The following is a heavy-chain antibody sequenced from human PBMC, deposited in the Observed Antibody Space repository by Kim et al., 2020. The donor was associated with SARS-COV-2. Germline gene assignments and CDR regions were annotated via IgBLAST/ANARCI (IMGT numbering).Heavy chain of an antibody. Sequence: GGSLRLSCAASGFTFSSYSMNWVRQAPGKGLEWVSYISSSSSTIYYADSVKGRFTISRDNAKNSLYLQMNSLRDEDTAVYYCAAGYCSGGSCYVYYYYGMDVWGQGTTVTVSS. D-gene: IGHD2-15*01. J-gene: IGHJ6*02. CDR1: GFTFSSYS. V-gene: IGHV3-48*02. CDR3: AAGYCSGGSCYVYYYYGMDV. CDR2: ISSSSSTI.